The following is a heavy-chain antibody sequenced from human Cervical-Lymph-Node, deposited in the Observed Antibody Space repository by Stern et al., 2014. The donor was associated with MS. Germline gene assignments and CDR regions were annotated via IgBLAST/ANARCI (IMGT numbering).Heavy chain of an antibody. D-gene: IGHD3-22*01. J-gene: IGHJ5*02. Sequence: QLQLQESGPGLMKPSETLSLTCTVSDASISSFYWSWIRQSPGKGLEWIGYIYHSGYTKYNPSLQSRVTISVDPSNTHFPLPRSSVTAADTAMYYCARLTYYDSTGYFDPWGQGIQVTVSS. V-gene: IGHV4-59*08. CDR3: ARLTYYDSTGYFDP. CDR1: DASISSFY. CDR2: IYHSGYT.